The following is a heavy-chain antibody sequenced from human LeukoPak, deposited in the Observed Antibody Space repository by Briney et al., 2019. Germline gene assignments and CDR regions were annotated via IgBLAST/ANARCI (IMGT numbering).Heavy chain of an antibody. V-gene: IGHV3-33*01. CDR2: IWYDGSNK. CDR3: ARDGKAAAGIDY. D-gene: IGHD6-13*01. CDR1: GFTFSSYG. Sequence: GGSLRLSCAASGFTFSSYGMHWVRQAPGKGLEWVAVIWYDGSNKYYADSVKGRFTISRDNSKNTLYLQMNSLRAEDTAVYYCARDGKAAAGIDYWSQGTLVTVSS. J-gene: IGHJ4*02.